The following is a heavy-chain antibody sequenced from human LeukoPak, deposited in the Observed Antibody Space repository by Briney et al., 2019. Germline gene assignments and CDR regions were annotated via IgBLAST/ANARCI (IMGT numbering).Heavy chain of an antibody. V-gene: IGHV3-23*01. CDR2: ISGSGSTT. Sequence: GGSLRLSCAASGFTFSSYAMSWVRQAPGKGLEGVSAISGSGSTTYYAESVKGRFTISRDNSKNTLYLPMNSLRAEDTAVYYCAKDIFVVVATIIDYWGQGTLVTVSS. J-gene: IGHJ4*02. D-gene: IGHD5-12*01. CDR3: AKDIFVVVATIIDY. CDR1: GFTFSSYA.